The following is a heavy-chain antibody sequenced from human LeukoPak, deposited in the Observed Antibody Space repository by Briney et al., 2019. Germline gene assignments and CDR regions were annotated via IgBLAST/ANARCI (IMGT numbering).Heavy chain of an antibody. V-gene: IGHV3-23*01. CDR3: AKDYCSSTSCFFDY. J-gene: IGHJ4*02. Sequence: PGGSLRLSCAASGFTFSSYAMSWVRQAPGKGLEWVAGISAGGGSTYYADSVKGRFTISRDNSKNMLYLQMNSLRAEDTAVYYCAKDYCSSTSCFFDYWGQGTLVTVSS. CDR2: ISAGGGST. D-gene: IGHD2-2*01. CDR1: GFTFSSYA.